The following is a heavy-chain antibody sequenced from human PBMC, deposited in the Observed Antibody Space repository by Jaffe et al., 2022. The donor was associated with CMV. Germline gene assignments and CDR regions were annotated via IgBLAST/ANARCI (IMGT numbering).Heavy chain of an antibody. Sequence: EVQLVQSGAEVKKPGESLRISCKGSGYSFTSYWISWVRQMPGKGLEWMGRIDPSDSYTNYSPSFQGHVTISADKSISTAYLQWSSLKASDTAMYYCARGRVRGVITMGRAWWFDPWGQGTLVTVSS. CDR3: ARGRVRGVITMGRAWWFDP. CDR1: GYSFTSYW. V-gene: IGHV5-10-1*03. CDR2: IDPSDSYT. J-gene: IGHJ5*02. D-gene: IGHD3-10*01.